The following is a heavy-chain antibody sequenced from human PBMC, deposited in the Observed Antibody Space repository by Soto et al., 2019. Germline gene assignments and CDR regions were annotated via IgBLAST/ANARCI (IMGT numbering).Heavy chain of an antibody. D-gene: IGHD2-15*01. CDR1: GGSISSGDYY. J-gene: IGHJ4*02. V-gene: IGHV4-30-4*01. CDR2: IYYSGST. Sequence: QVQLQESGPGLAKPSQTLSLTCTVSGGSISSGDYYWSWIRQPPGKGLEWIGYIYYSGSTYYNPSLKSRVTISVDTSKNQFSLKLSSVTAADTAVYYCARDVVVVAARTYYFDYWGQGTLVTVSS. CDR3: ARDVVVVAARTYYFDY.